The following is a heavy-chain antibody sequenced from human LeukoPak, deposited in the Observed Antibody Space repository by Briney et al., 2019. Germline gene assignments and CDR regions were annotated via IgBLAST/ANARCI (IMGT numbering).Heavy chain of an antibody. D-gene: IGHD2/OR15-2a*01. J-gene: IGHJ4*02. CDR1: TFTFSSYS. CDR3: ATHSVGVLPIATFDY. Sequence: GGSLRLSCAASTFTFSSYSMNWVRQAPGKGLEWVSSISSGSSFIYYADSVKGRFTISRDNAKNSLYLQMNSLRGEDTAVYYCATHSVGVLPIATFDYWGQGTLVTVSS. CDR2: ISSGSSFI. V-gene: IGHV3-21*01.